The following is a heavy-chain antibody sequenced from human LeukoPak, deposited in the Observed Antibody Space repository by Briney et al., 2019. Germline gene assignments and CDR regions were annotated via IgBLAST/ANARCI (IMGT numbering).Heavy chain of an antibody. CDR3: ASPQQQLADYVMDV. CDR1: VYTFTPYY. J-gene: IGHJ6*02. CDR2: INPDSGGT. D-gene: IGHD6-13*01. V-gene: IGHV1-2*02. Sequence: ASVNVSCTPSVYTFTPYYMHWVRQAPGQGLEGMGGINPDSGGTNYAKKLQGRVTMTRDTSISTAYMELNRLRSDDTAVYHCASPQQQLADYVMDVWGQGTTVTVSS.